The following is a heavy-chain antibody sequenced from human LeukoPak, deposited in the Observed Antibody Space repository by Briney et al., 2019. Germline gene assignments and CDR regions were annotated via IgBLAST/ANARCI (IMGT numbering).Heavy chain of an antibody. V-gene: IGHV1-2*02. Sequence: GASVKVSCKASGYTFTGYYMHWVRQAPGQGLEWMGWINPNSGGTNYAQKFQGRLTMTRDTSISTAYMELSRLRSDDTAVYYCARTYGSGEDWFNPWGQGTLVTVSS. D-gene: IGHD3-10*01. CDR1: GYTFTGYY. J-gene: IGHJ5*02. CDR3: ARTYGSGEDWFNP. CDR2: INPNSGGT.